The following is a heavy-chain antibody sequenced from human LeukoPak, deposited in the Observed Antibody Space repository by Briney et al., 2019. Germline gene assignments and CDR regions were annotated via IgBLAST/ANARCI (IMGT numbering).Heavy chain of an antibody. Sequence: PSETLSLTCAVYGGSFSGYYWSWIRQPPGKGLEWIGEINHSGSTNYNPSLKSRVTISVDTSKNQFSLKLSSVTAADTAVYYCARGLPDRPWPGVHYYFDYWGQGTPVTVSS. J-gene: IGHJ4*02. D-gene: IGHD7-27*01. CDR3: ARGLPDRPWPGVHYYFDY. CDR1: GGSFSGYY. V-gene: IGHV4-34*01. CDR2: INHSGST.